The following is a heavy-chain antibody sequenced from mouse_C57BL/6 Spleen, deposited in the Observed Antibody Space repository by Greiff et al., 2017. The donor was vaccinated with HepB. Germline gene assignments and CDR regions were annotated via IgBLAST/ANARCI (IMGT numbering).Heavy chain of an antibody. J-gene: IGHJ1*03. Sequence: VQLQQSGAELVRPGASVTLSCKASGYTFTDYEMHWVKQTPVHGLEWIGAIDPETGGTAYNQKFKGKAILTADKSSSTAYMELRSLTSEDSAVYYCTSYDGYYWYFDVWGKGTTVTVSS. CDR3: TSYDGYYWYFDV. CDR1: GYTFTDYE. V-gene: IGHV1-15*01. D-gene: IGHD2-3*01. CDR2: IDPETGGT.